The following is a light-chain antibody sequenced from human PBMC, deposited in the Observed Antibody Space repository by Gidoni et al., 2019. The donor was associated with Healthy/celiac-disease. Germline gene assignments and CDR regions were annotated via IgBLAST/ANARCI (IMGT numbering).Light chain of an antibody. CDR3: QQSQGTPWT. Sequence: DVQMTQSPSSLSATVGDRVTITCRASQSLDRFLNWYQQIPGKAPKLVIYAASTLQSGVPSRFSGSGSGTQFTLTITSLHPEDSATYFCQQSQGTPWTFGQGTKVEIK. CDR2: AAS. CDR1: QSLDRF. V-gene: IGKV1-39*01. J-gene: IGKJ1*01.